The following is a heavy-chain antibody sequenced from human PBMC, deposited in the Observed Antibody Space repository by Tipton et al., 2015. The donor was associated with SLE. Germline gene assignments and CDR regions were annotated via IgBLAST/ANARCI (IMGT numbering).Heavy chain of an antibody. CDR2: MYHSGST. D-gene: IGHD5-18*01. V-gene: IGHV4-38-2*01. Sequence: TLSLTCAVSGYSIRSGYYWGWIRQPPGKGLGWIGSMYHSGSTYYNPSLKSRVTISVDTSKNQFSLRLSPVTAADTAVYYCARQVDTEAVGSWNFAFWGRGTLVTVSS. J-gene: IGHJ2*01. CDR1: GYSIRSGYY. CDR3: ARQVDTEAVGSWNFAF.